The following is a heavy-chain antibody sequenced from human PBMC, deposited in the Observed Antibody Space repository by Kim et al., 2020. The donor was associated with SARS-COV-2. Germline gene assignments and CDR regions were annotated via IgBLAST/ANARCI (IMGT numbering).Heavy chain of an antibody. Sequence: SETLSLTCAVYGGSFSGYYWSWIRQPPGKGLEWIGEINHSGSTNYNPSLKSRVTISVDTSKNQFSLKLSSVTAADTAVYYCARVRIYGFHGMDVWGQGTTVTVSS. D-gene: IGHD3-10*01. CDR2: INHSGST. V-gene: IGHV4-34*01. CDR3: ARVRIYGFHGMDV. CDR1: GGSFSGYY. J-gene: IGHJ6*02.